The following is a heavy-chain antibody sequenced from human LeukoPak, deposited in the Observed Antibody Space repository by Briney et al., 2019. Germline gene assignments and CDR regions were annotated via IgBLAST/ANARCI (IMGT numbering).Heavy chain of an antibody. V-gene: IGHV1-2*02. CDR2: INPNSGGT. J-gene: IGHJ4*02. Sequence: ASVTVSCTASGYTFTGYYMHWVRQAPGQGLEWMGWINPNSGGTNYAQKFQGRVTMTRDTSISTAYMELSRLRSDDTAVYYCARDPFGYCSSTSCYASDYWGQGTLVTVSS. D-gene: IGHD2-2*01. CDR1: GYTFTGYY. CDR3: ARDPFGYCSSTSCYASDY.